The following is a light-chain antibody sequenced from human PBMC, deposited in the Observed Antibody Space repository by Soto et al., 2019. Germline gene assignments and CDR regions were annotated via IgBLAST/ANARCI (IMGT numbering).Light chain of an antibody. CDR2: AAS. V-gene: IGKV1-9*01. Sequence: IQLTQSPSSLSASVGDRVTITCRASQGISSYLAWYQQKPGKAPKLLIYAASTLQGGVPSRFSGSGSGTDFTLTINSLQPEDLATYYCQQLNSYPITFGQGTRLDIK. J-gene: IGKJ5*01. CDR3: QQLNSYPIT. CDR1: QGISSY.